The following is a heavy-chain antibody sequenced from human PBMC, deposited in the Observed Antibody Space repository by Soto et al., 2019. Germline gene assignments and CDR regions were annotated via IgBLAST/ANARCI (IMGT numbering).Heavy chain of an antibody. CDR3: AVCTNGVCRSHGLLDN. J-gene: IGHJ4*02. Sequence: GASVKVSCKASGYTFTSYAMHWVRQAPGQRLEWMGWINAGNGNTKYSQKFQGRVTITRDASASTAYMELSSLRSDDTAVYYCAVCTNGVCRSHGLLDNWGQGTLVTVSS. V-gene: IGHV1-3*01. CDR2: INAGNGNT. D-gene: IGHD2-8*01. CDR1: GYTFTSYA.